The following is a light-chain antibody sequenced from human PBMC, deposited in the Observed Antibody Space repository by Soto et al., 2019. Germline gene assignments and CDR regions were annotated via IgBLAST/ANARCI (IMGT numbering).Light chain of an antibody. CDR2: AAS. Sequence: EIVLTQSPGSLSLSPGERATLSCRASQSVTSNYLAWYQHKPGQAPRLLIYAASSRATGIPARFSGSGSGTDFTLTISRLEPEDFTVYYCQQYGSSPWTFGQGTKVEIK. J-gene: IGKJ1*01. CDR3: QQYGSSPWT. CDR1: QSVTSNY. V-gene: IGKV3-20*01.